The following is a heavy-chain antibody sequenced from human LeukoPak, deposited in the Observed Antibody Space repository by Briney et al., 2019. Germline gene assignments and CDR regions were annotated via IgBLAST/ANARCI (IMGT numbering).Heavy chain of an antibody. CDR3: AREATMVRGVITPWAFDY. CDR2: IIPIFGTA. D-gene: IGHD3-10*01. Sequence: ASVKVSFKASGGTFSSYAISWVRQAPGQGLEWMGGIIPIFGTANYAQKFQGRVTITADESTSTAYMELSSLRSEDTAVYYCAREATMVRGVITPWAFDYWGQGTLVTVSS. V-gene: IGHV1-69*13. J-gene: IGHJ4*02. CDR1: GGTFSSYA.